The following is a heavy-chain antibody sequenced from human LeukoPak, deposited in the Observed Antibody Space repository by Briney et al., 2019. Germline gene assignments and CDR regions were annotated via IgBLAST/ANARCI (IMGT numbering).Heavy chain of an antibody. CDR3: ARFVHDRHNAFDI. CDR2: IYYSGST. CDR1: GGSISSGDYY. J-gene: IGHJ3*02. Sequence: SQTLSLTCTISGGSISSGDYYWTWIRQPPGKGLEWIGYIYYSGSTYSNPSLKSLVTISEATSKSQFSLKLTSVTAADTAVYYCARFVHDRHNAFDIWGQGTVVTVSS. D-gene: IGHD6-6*01. V-gene: IGHV4-30-4*01.